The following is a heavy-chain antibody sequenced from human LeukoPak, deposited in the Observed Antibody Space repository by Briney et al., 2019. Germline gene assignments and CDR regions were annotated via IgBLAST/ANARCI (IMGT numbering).Heavy chain of an antibody. J-gene: IGHJ4*02. CDR1: GFTFSSYG. Sequence: PGGSLRLSCAASGFTFSSYGMSWVRQAPGKGLERVSAIGGSGGSTYYAHSVKGRFIISRDNSKNSLYLQMNSLRAEDTAVYYCARRVGAAKNYYFDYWGQGTLVTVSS. CDR2: IGGSGGST. V-gene: IGHV3-23*01. CDR3: ARRVGAAKNYYFDY. D-gene: IGHD1-26*01.